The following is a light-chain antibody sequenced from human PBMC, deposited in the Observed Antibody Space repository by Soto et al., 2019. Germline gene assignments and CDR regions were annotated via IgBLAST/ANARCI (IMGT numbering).Light chain of an antibody. CDR1: PSVLYSSNNKNY. V-gene: IGKV4-1*01. CDR2: WAS. J-gene: IGKJ4*01. Sequence: DFVMTQTPDSLAVSLGEKATINCKSSPSVLYSSNNKNYLAWYQQKPGQPPKLLIYWASTRESGVPDRFSGSGSGTDFTLTISSLQAEDVAVYYCQQYYSTPLTFGGGTKVDIK. CDR3: QQYYSTPLT.